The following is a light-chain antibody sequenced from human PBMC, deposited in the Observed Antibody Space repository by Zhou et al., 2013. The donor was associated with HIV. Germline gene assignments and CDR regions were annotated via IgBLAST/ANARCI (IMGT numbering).Light chain of an antibody. CDR3: QQSYSGGT. V-gene: IGKV1-39*01. J-gene: IGKJ1*01. CDR2: GAT. Sequence: DIQMTQSPSSLSAPVGDRVTITCRASQSINTYLNWYQLKPGKAPHLLIYGATSLHSGVPSRFTGSGSGTDFIFTISSLQPEDVAIYFCQQSYSGGTFGQGTKVQI. CDR1: QSINTY.